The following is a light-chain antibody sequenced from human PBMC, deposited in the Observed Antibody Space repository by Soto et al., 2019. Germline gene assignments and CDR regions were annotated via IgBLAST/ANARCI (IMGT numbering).Light chain of an antibody. CDR1: QDVNRW. CDR2: GAS. V-gene: IGKV1-12*01. CDR3: QQSKTYPPT. Sequence: DIQMTQSPSSVSASVGDRVTITCRASQDVNRWLGWYQQKPGKAPNLLIFGASILHSGVPSRFSGGGSATDFTLTISSLQPEEFATYYCQQSKTYPPTFGGGTKVEIK. J-gene: IGKJ4*01.